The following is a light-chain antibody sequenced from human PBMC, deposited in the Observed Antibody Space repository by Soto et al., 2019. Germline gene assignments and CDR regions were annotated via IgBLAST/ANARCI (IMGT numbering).Light chain of an antibody. Sequence: EIVMTQSPATLSVSPGERATLSCRASQSVSSNYLTWYQQKPGQAPRLLIYGASNRATGIPDRFSGSGSGTDFTLTINRLEPEDFAVYYCQQYGSSLLTFGPGTKVDI. V-gene: IGKV3-20*01. CDR3: QQYGSSLLT. CDR1: QSVSSNY. J-gene: IGKJ3*01. CDR2: GAS.